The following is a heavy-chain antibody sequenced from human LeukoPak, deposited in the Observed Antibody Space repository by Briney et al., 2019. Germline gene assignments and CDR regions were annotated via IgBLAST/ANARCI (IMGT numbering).Heavy chain of an antibody. CDR2: ISGSGGGT. J-gene: IGHJ2*01. V-gene: IGHV3-23*01. CDR1: GFTFSNYG. Sequence: PGGTLRLSCAASGFTFSNYGMSWVRQAPGKGLGWGSGISGSGGGTYYVDSVRGRFTISRDNSKNTLFLDMNNMRADDTAVYFCVKDNYADYASGGVDWYFDLWGRGTLVTVSS. CDR3: VKDNYADYASGGVDWYFDL. D-gene: IGHD4-17*01.